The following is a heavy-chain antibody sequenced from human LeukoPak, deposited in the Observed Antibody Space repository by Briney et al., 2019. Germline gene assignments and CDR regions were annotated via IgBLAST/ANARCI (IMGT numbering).Heavy chain of an antibody. Sequence: SVKVSCKAFGYTFTSYGISWVRQAPGQGLEWMGRIIPILGIANYAQKFQGRVTITADKSTSTAYMELSSLRSEDTAVYYCARSSAHYYDSSGYYWSSWGQGTLVTVSS. J-gene: IGHJ5*02. CDR1: GYTFTSYG. CDR3: ARSSAHYYDSSGYYWSS. D-gene: IGHD3-22*01. CDR2: IIPILGIA. V-gene: IGHV1-69*04.